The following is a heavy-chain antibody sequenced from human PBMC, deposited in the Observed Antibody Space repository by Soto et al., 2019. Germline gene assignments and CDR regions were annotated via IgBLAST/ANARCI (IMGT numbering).Heavy chain of an antibody. J-gene: IGHJ4*02. CDR2: IWYDGRNK. CDR3: ARGPQASHLWFWEEYYFDY. CDR1: GFTFSSYG. D-gene: IGHD3-10*01. V-gene: IGHV3-33*01. Sequence: QVQLVESGGGVVQPGRSLRLSCAASGFTFSSYGMHWVRQAPGKGLEWVAVIWYDGRNKYYADSGKGRFTISRDNAKNPLYLQMNSLRAEDTAVYYCARGPQASHLWFWEEYYFDYWGQGTLVTVSS.